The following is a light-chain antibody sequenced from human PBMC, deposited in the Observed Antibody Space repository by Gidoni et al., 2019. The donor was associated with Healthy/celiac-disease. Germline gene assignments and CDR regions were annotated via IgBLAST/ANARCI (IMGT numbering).Light chain of an antibody. V-gene: IGKV3-15*01. J-gene: IGKJ2*01. CDR2: GAS. CDR3: QQYNNWPPYT. Sequence: IVMPHSPATLSVSPGARATLSCRASQSVSSNLAWYQQKPGQAPRLLIYGASTRATGIPARFSGSGSGTEFTLTISSLQSEDFAVYYCQQYNNWPPYTFGQGTKLEIK. CDR1: QSVSSN.